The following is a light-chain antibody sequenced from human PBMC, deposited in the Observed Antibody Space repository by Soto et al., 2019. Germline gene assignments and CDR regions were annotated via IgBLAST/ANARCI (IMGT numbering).Light chain of an antibody. CDR3: QQYNKWPQT. CDR2: GAS. CDR1: QSITSD. J-gene: IGKJ5*01. Sequence: EIVMTQSPGTLSVSPGERATLSCRASQSITSDLAWYQHQPGQTPRLLIHGASNRATGIPARFSGVGSGTEFTLTISSLQSEDFGVYYCQQYNKWPQTFGQGTRLEIK. V-gene: IGKV3-15*01.